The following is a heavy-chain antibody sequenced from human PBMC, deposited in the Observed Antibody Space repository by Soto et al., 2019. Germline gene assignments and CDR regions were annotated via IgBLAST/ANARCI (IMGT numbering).Heavy chain of an antibody. J-gene: IGHJ4*02. D-gene: IGHD4-17*01. V-gene: IGHV4-59*01. Sequence: PSETLSLTCTVSGGSISSYYWSWIRQPPGKGLEWIGYIYYSGSTNYNPSLKSRVTISVDTSKNQFSLKLSSVTAADTALYYCARLDYRDYGGYWGEATRVTVTS. CDR2: IYYSGST. CDR1: GGSISSYY. CDR3: ARLDYRDYGGY.